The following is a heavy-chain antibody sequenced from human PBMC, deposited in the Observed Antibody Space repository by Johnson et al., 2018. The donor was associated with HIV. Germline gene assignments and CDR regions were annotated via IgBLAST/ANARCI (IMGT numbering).Heavy chain of an antibody. J-gene: IGHJ3*02. V-gene: IGHV3-30*14. CDR1: GFTFSSYA. CDR3: ARGGPFHAFDI. D-gene: IGHD2-21*01. CDR2: ISYDGSNK. Sequence: QVQLVESGGGVVQPGRSLRLSCAASGFTFSSYAMHWVRQAPGKGLEWVAVISYDGSNKYYADSVKGRFTISRDNSKNTLYLQMGSLRAEDMAVYYCARGGPFHAFDIWGHGTTVTVSS.